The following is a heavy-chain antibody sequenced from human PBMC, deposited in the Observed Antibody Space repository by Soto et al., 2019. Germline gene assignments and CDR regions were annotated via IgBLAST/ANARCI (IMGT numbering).Heavy chain of an antibody. CDR2: INHSGST. D-gene: IGHD6-19*01. Sequence: PSETLSLTCAVYGGSFSGYYWSWIRQPPGKGLEWIGEINHSGSTNYNPSLKSRVTISVDTSKNQFSLKLSSVTAADTAVYYCASTEDSSGWYVSYFDYCGQGTLVTVSS. CDR1: GGSFSGYY. J-gene: IGHJ4*02. V-gene: IGHV4-34*01. CDR3: ASTEDSSGWYVSYFDY.